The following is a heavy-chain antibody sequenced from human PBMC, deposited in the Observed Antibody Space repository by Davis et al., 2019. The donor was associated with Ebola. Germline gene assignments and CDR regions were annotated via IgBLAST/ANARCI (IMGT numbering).Heavy chain of an antibody. Sequence: SVKVSCKASGGTFSSYAISWVRQAPGQGLEWMGGIIPIFGTANYAQKFQGRVTITADESTSTAYLQWSSLKASDTAMYYCARGKLVPKRADYFDYWGQGTLVTVSS. J-gene: IGHJ4*02. CDR1: GGTFSSYA. CDR3: ARGKLVPKRADYFDY. D-gene: IGHD6-13*01. V-gene: IGHV1-69*13. CDR2: IIPIFGTA.